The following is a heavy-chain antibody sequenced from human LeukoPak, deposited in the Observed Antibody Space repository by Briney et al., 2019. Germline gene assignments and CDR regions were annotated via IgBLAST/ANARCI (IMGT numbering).Heavy chain of an antibody. D-gene: IGHD1-26*01. J-gene: IGHJ5*02. Sequence: SETLSLTCAVYGGSFSGYYWSWIRQPPGKGLEWIGEINHSGSTNYNPSLKSRVTISVDTSKNQFSLKLSSVTAADTAVYYCVGSEPLNSIVGATRPSNWFDPWGQGTLVTVPS. CDR3: VGSEPLNSIVGATRPSNWFDP. V-gene: IGHV4-34*01. CDR1: GGSFSGYY. CDR2: INHSGST.